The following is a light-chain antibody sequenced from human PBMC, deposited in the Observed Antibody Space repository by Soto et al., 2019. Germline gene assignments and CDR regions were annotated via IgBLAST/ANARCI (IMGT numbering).Light chain of an antibody. Sequence: EIVLTQSPGTLSLSPGERATLSCRASQSVSTNYLAWYQQKPGQAPRLLIYGASSRATGIPDRFSGSGSGTDFTHTISRLEPEDFAVYYCQQYGSLFGQGTKVEIK. J-gene: IGKJ1*01. CDR1: QSVSTNY. CDR3: QQYGSL. V-gene: IGKV3-20*01. CDR2: GAS.